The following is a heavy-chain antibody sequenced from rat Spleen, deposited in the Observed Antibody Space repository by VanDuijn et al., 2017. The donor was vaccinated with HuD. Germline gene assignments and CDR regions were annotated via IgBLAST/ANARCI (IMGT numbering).Heavy chain of an antibody. J-gene: IGHJ3*01. V-gene: IGHV3-1*01. CDR1: GYSITSNY. D-gene: IGHD1-2*01. CDR3: ARTDSSYIGFAY. CDR2: ISYSGST. Sequence: EVQLQESGPGLVKPSQSLSLTCSVTGYSITSNYWGWIRKFPGNKMEWMGYISYSGSTSYNPSLKSRISITRDTSKNQFFLQLNSVTTEDTATYYCARTDSSYIGFAYWGQGTLVTVSS.